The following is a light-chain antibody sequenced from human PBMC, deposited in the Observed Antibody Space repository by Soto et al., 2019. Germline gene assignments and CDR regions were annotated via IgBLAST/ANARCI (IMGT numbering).Light chain of an antibody. CDR2: DTS. CDR3: QKYIQRPPAM. Sequence: DIVVTQSPATLSASPGERVTLSCRASQFVSSRLAWYQQRPGQVPRLLIYDTSTRAPGISARFSGSGSGTEFTHTIRSQQSEHFSVYYCQKYIQRPPAMFGPGTTVDIK. V-gene: IGKV3-15*01. CDR1: QFVSSR. J-gene: IGKJ1*01.